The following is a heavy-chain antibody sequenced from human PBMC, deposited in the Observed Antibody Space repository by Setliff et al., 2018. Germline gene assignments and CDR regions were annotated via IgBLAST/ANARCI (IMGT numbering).Heavy chain of an antibody. CDR3: AKDRVPDGKWDFDS. CDR1: GFTFGAYT. J-gene: IGHJ4*02. CDR2: VDQGANT. V-gene: IGHV3-23*01. Sequence: PVGSLRLSCATSGFTFGAYTLTWVRQAPGKGLEFVSGVDQGANTYYGDSVKGRFTISRDNSQNTVYLQMTNLRVEDTAIYYCAKDRVPDGKWDFDSSGPGIQVTVSS. D-gene: IGHD2-8*01.